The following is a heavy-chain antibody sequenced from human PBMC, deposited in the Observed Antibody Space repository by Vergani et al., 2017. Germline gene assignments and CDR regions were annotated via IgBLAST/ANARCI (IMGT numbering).Heavy chain of an antibody. V-gene: IGHV3-21*01. CDR1: VFTFSHYS. J-gene: IGHJ3*01. CDR2: ISGNNDDV. CDR3: VGDVRVSRT. Sequence: EVQMVESGGGLVKPGGSLRLSCVSSVFTFSHYSMNWVRKAPGKGLECVSSISGNNDDVNYADSVKDRVTISRDNAKHSLYLDMSSLRVEDTAVYFCVGDVRVSRTWGQGTLVAVSS.